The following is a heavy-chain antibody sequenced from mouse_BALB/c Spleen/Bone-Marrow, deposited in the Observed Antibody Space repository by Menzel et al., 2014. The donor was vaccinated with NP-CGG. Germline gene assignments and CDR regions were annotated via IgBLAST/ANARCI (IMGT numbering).Heavy chain of an antibody. CDR2: IDTSDSYI. CDR3: ARGGHGFSLDY. D-gene: IGHD2-2*01. J-gene: IGHJ4*01. V-gene: IGHV1-69*01. Sequence: QVQLQQSGAEFVMPGASVKMSCKASGYTFTDKWMHWVKQRPGQGLERIGAIDTSDSYINYNQKFKGKASLTVDASSSTAYMHLSSLTSNDSAVYYCARGGHGFSLDYWGQGTSVIVSS. CDR1: GYTFTDKW.